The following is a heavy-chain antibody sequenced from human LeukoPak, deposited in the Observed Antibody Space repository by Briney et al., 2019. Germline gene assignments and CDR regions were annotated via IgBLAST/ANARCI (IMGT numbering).Heavy chain of an antibody. Sequence: ASVKVSCKASGYTFTSYDINWVRQAPGQGLEWMGWISAYNGNTNYAQKLQGRVTMTTDTSTSTTYMELRSLRSDDTAVYYCARDYLEYSSSSDYWGQGTLVTVSS. CDR3: ARDYLEYSSSSDY. CDR1: GYTFTSYD. CDR2: ISAYNGNT. J-gene: IGHJ4*02. D-gene: IGHD6-6*01. V-gene: IGHV1-18*01.